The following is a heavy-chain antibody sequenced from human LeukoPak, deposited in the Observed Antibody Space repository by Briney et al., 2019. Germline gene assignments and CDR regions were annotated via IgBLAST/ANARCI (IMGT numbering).Heavy chain of an antibody. D-gene: IGHD5-12*01. CDR2: ISANTGNT. J-gene: IGHJ6*02. Sequence: ASVKVSCRASGYTFTNYGLYWVRQGTGQGLEWMGWISANTGNTKFLQNFKGRVSMTTDTATSTAYMELRNLSSVDTAVYYCARSSSGYNYRYNFGMDVWGQGTTVIVSS. CDR1: GYTFTNYG. V-gene: IGHV1-18*01. CDR3: ARSSSGYNYRYNFGMDV.